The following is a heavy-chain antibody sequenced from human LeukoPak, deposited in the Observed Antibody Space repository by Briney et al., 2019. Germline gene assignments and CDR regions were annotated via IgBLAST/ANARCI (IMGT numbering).Heavy chain of an antibody. CDR3: ARDTFNSPLSMDV. CDR2: MYYIAGTH. V-gene: IGHV4-31*03. J-gene: IGHJ6*02. D-gene: IGHD5-18*01. CDR1: GDSISRGAYY. Sequence: SETLSLTCTVSGDSISRGAYYWTWIRHLPGQGLEWIGHMYYIAGTHYYNPSLGGRASISVDTSKNHFSLRLTSVTPADTAVYYCARDTFNSPLSMDVWGQGATVTVSS.